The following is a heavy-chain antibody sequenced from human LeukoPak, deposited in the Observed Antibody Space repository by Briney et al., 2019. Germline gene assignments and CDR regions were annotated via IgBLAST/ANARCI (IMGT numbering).Heavy chain of an antibody. CDR2: IIPIFDTG. Sequence: SVKVSCKASVGTFSSYAISWVRQATGQGLEWMGGIIPIFDTGNYAQKFQGRVTITADKSTSTAYMELSSLRSEDTAVYYCARTYYYDSSGYYFDYWGQGTLVTVCS. V-gene: IGHV1-69*06. CDR3: ARTYYYDSSGYYFDY. D-gene: IGHD3-22*01. CDR1: VGTFSSYA. J-gene: IGHJ4*02.